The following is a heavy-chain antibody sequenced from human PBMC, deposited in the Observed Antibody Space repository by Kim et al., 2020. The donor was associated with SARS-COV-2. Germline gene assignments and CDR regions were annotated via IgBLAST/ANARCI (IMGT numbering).Heavy chain of an antibody. D-gene: IGHD6-13*01. CDR2: ISAYNGNT. Sequence: ASVKVSCKASGYTFTSYGISWVRQAPGQGLEWMGWISAYNGNTNYAQKLQGRVTMTTYTSTSTAYMELRSLRSDDTAVYYCARDTGIAAAGPYYYYGMDVWGQGTTVTVSS. V-gene: IGHV1-18*01. J-gene: IGHJ6*02. CDR1: GYTFTSYG. CDR3: ARDTGIAAAGPYYYYGMDV.